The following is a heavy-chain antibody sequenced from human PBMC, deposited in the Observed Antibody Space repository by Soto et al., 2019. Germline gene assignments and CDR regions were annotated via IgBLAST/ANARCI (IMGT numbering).Heavy chain of an antibody. CDR2: ISYDGSNK. CDR1: GFTFSSYG. Sequence: GGSLRLSCAASGFTFSSYGMHWVRQAPGKGLEWVAVISYDGSNKYYADSVKGRFTISRDNSKNTLYLQMNSLRAEDTAVYYCAKGTGPIMAAADNWGQGTLVTVSS. CDR3: AKGTGPIMAAADN. J-gene: IGHJ4*02. D-gene: IGHD6-13*01. V-gene: IGHV3-30*18.